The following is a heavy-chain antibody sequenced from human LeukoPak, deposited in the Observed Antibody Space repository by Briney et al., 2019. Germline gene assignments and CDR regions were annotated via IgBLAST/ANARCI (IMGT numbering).Heavy chain of an antibody. D-gene: IGHD2-15*01. V-gene: IGHV4-34*01. CDR3: ARRRYCSGGSCSPPTRFNWFDP. Sequence: SETLSLTCAVYGGSFSGYYWSWIRQPPGKGLEWIGEINHSGSTNYNPSLKSRVTISVDTSKNQFSLKLSSVTAADTAVYYCARRRYCSGGSCSPPTRFNWFDPWGQGTLVTVSS. CDR2: INHSGST. CDR1: GGSFSGYY. J-gene: IGHJ5*02.